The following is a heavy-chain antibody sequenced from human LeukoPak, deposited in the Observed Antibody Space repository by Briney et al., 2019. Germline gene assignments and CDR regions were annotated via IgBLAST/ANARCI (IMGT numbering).Heavy chain of an antibody. Sequence: ASVKVSCKASGYTFTGYYMHWVRQAPGQGLEWMGWINPNSGGTNYAQKFQGRVTMTRDTSISTAYMELSRLRSDDTAVYYCARVGWFGAPEDPAFDYWGQGTLVTVSS. V-gene: IGHV1-2*02. D-gene: IGHD3-10*01. CDR2: INPNSGGT. J-gene: IGHJ4*02. CDR3: ARVGWFGAPEDPAFDY. CDR1: GYTFTGYY.